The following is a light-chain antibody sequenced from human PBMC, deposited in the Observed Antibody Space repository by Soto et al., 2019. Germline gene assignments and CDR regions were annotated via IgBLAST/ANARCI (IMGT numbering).Light chain of an antibody. V-gene: IGLV2-14*01. CDR2: EVS. J-gene: IGLJ1*01. CDR3: ISYTSDDVRYV. CDR1: NSDVGLYDF. Sequence: QSVLTQPASVSGTPGQSITIPCTGSNSDVGLYDFVSWYQHHPGRAPKLIVSEVSHRPSGISNRFSGSKSGNTASLTISGLQSEDEADYYCISYTSDDVRYVFGTGTKVTVL.